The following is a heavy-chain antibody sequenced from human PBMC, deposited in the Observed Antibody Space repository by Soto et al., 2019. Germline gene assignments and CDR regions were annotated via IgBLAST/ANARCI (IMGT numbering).Heavy chain of an antibody. Sequence: QVPLQESGPGLVKPSETLSLTCTVSGGAISNNYWSWIRQPPGKQPEWIGLIYYSGSTKYNPSLRSRVTISLDTSKSQFSLKLSSVTAADTAVYYCARLGSHGSESYTVDYWGQGTLVTVSS. D-gene: IGHD3-10*01. V-gene: IGHV4-59*08. J-gene: IGHJ4*02. CDR1: GGAISNNY. CDR2: IYYSGST. CDR3: ARLGSHGSESYTVDY.